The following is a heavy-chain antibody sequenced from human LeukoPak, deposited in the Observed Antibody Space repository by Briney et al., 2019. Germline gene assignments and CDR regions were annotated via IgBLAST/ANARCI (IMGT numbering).Heavy chain of an antibody. D-gene: IGHD5-12*01. J-gene: IGHJ5*02. CDR1: GFTFSSYS. V-gene: IGHV3-21*01. CDR3: ARTGLRFLSVFHWFDP. Sequence: KTGGSLRPSCAASGFTFSSYSMNWVRQAPGKGLEWVSSISSSSSYIYYADSVKGRFTISRDNAKNSLYLQMNSLRAEDTAVYYCARTGLRFLSVFHWFDPWGQGTLVTVSS. CDR2: ISSSSSYI.